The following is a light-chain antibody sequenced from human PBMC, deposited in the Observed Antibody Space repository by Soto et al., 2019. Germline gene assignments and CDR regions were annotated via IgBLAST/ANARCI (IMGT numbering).Light chain of an antibody. Sequence: DLQMTQSPSSLSASVGDRVTITCRASQSISSYLNWYQQKPGKAPKLLIFAASSLQSGVPSRFSGSGSGTDFTLTISSLQPEDFATYYSQQSYSTPWTFGPGTKVEIK. CDR1: QSISSY. CDR2: AAS. V-gene: IGKV1-39*01. CDR3: QQSYSTPWT. J-gene: IGKJ1*01.